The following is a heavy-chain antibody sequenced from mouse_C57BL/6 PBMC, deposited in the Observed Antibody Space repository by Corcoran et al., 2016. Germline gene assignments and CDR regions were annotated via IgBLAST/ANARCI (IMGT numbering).Heavy chain of an antibody. V-gene: IGHV3-6*01. Sequence: DVQLQESGPGLVKPSQSLSLTCSVTGYSITSGYYWNWIRQFPGNKLEWMGYISYDGSNNYNPSLKNRISITRDTSKNQFFLKLNSVTTEDTATYYCALYGYDNYFDYWGQGTTLTVSS. CDR1: GYSITSGYY. D-gene: IGHD2-2*01. J-gene: IGHJ2*01. CDR2: ISYDGSN. CDR3: ALYGYDNYFDY.